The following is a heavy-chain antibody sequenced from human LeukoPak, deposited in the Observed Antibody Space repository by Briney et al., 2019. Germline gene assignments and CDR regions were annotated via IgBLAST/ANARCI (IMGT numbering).Heavy chain of an antibody. V-gene: IGHV1-8*02. CDR3: ARDAGGNSGAKYYFDY. CDR2: MNPNSGNT. Sequence: ASVKVSCKASGYTFTSYDINWVRQATGQGLEWMGWMNPNSGNTGYAQKFQGRVTMTRDTSTSTVYMELSSLRSEDTAVYYCARDAGGNSGAKYYFDYWGQGTLVTVSS. CDR1: GYTFTSYD. J-gene: IGHJ4*02. D-gene: IGHD6-19*01.